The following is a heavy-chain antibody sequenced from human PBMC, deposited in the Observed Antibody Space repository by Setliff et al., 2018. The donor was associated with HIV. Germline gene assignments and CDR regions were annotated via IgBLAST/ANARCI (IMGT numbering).Heavy chain of an antibody. Sequence: SETLSLTCAVYGGSFSGYFWSWVRKSPGKGLEWIGEINHNRKTNYNPSLKSRVTISIDRSKNQFSLKLNSVIAADTAVYYCTRVRDHYDSGTYYRPLYFFDSWGQGTLVTVSS. D-gene: IGHD3-10*01. CDR3: TRVRDHYDSGTYYRPLYFFDS. V-gene: IGHV4-34*01. J-gene: IGHJ4*02. CDR2: INHNRKT. CDR1: GGSFSGYF.